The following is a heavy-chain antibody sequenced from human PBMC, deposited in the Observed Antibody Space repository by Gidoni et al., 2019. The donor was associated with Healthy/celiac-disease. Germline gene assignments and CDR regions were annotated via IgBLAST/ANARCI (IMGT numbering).Heavy chain of an antibody. J-gene: IGHJ3*02. V-gene: IGHV1-69*01. Sequence: QVQLVQSGAEVKKPGSSVKVSCKASGGTFSSYAISWVRQAPGQGLEWMGGIIPIFGTANYAQKFQGRVTITADESTSTAYMELSSLRSEDTAVYYCARDSYYYDSSATYDAFDIWGQVTMVTVSS. D-gene: IGHD3-22*01. CDR3: ARDSYYYDSSATYDAFDI. CDR1: GGTFSSYA. CDR2: IIPIFGTA.